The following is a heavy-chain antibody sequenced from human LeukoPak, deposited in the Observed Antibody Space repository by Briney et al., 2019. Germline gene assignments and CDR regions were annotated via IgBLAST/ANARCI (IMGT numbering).Heavy chain of an antibody. CDR2: INPADSNT. V-gene: IGHV5-51*01. CDR3: ARLYSGSDW. D-gene: IGHD5-12*01. CDR1: GYSFTNYW. J-gene: IGHJ4*02. Sequence: GESLRISCKGSGYSFTNYWLGWVRQMPGKGLEWMGIINPADSNTRYSPSFQGQVTISGDKSISTAYLQWSSLQASDTAMYYCARLYSGSDWWGQGTLVTVSS.